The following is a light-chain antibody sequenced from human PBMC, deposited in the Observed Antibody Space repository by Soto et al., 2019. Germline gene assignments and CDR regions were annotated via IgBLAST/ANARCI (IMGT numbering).Light chain of an antibody. J-gene: IGKJ1*01. CDR2: AAS. Sequence: DIPMTQSPLSLSASIGDRVTITCRASQKFSSYVNWYQQKEGKAPETLIFAASSLQSGVTSKFSGSGSGTHFTLTINSLQPEDFATYYCQQYKSYPWTFGQGTKVDIK. CDR1: QKFSSY. CDR3: QQYKSYPWT. V-gene: IGKV1-16*02.